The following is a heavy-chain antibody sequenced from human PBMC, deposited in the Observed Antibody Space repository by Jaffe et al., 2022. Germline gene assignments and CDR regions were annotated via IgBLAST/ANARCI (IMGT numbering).Heavy chain of an antibody. Sequence: QVQLVESGGGVVQPGGSLRLSCAASGFTFSSYGMHWVRQAPGKGLEWVAFIRYDGSNKYYADSVKGRFTISRDNSKNTLYLQMNSLRAEDTAVYYCAKGVIQLRYFDWLSAEAANDLDYWGQGTLVTVSS. D-gene: IGHD3-9*01. CDR1: GFTFSSYG. CDR3: AKGVIQLRYFDWLSAEAANDLDY. V-gene: IGHV3-30*02. J-gene: IGHJ4*02. CDR2: IRYDGSNK.